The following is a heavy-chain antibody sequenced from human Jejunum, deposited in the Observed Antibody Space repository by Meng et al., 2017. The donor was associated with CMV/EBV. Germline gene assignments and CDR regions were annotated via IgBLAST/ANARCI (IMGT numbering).Heavy chain of an antibody. CDR1: GGSVSSVSYY. V-gene: IGHV4-61*03. CDR3: ARGTWAAAPSDY. J-gene: IGHJ4*02. CDR2: IYYNGNT. Sequence: SGGSVSSVSYYWSWIRQPPGKGLEFIGYIYYNGNTNYNPSLMRRVTISLDTSQNHFSLKLTSVTAADTAVYYCARGTWAAAPSDYWGQGFLVTVSS. D-gene: IGHD1-1*01.